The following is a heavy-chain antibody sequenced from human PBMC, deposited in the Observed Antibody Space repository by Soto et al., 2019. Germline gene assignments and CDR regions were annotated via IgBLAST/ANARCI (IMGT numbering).Heavy chain of an antibody. V-gene: IGHV4-34*01. Sequence: QVQLQQWGAGLLKQSETLSLTCAVYGGSLSDYYWNWLRQPPGKGLEWIGDVNHRGSSSYNPSLKSRVDISVDTAMTQFSLKLRSVTAADTAVYYCARYQWNPGAFDPWGPGTQVIVSS. J-gene: IGHJ5*02. D-gene: IGHD1-20*01. CDR3: ARYQWNPGAFDP. CDR1: GGSLSDYY. CDR2: VNHRGSS.